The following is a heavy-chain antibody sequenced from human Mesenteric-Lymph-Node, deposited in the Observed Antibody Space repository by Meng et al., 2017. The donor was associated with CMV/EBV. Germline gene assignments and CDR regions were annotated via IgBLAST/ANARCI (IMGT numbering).Heavy chain of an antibody. CDR1: GFTFSSYG. CDR3: ASLVVPAAIRVEYYFDY. V-gene: IGHV3-33*01. Sequence: GESLKISCAASGFTFSSYGMHWVRQAPGKGLEWVAVIWYDGSNKYYADSVKGRFTISRDNSKNTLYLQMNSLRAEDTAVYYCASLVVPAAIRVEYYFDYWGQGTLVTVSS. CDR2: IWYDGSNK. J-gene: IGHJ4*02. D-gene: IGHD2-2*01.